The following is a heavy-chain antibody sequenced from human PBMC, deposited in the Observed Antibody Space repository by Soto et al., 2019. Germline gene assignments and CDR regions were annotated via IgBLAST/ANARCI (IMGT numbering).Heavy chain of an antibody. CDR2: ISGSGGTS. Sequence: GGSLRLSCAAFGFTFSSYAMSWVRQTPGKGLEWVSSISGSGGTSYYADSVKGRFALSRDNSKNTLYLQMNSLRAEDTAVCYCAKGGYYYDTSGPTFEYWGQGTLVTVSS. CDR1: GFTFSSYA. D-gene: IGHD3-22*01. CDR3: AKGGYYYDTSGPTFEY. V-gene: IGHV3-23*01. J-gene: IGHJ4*02.